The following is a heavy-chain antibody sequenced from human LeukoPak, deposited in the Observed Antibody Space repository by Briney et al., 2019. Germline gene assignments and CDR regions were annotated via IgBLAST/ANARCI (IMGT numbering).Heavy chain of an antibody. D-gene: IGHD6-6*01. CDR2: ISPSNGNT. CDR1: GYTFTSYG. CDR3: ARVDVAGRGYNWFDP. Sequence: ASVEVSCKASGYTFTSYGLIWVRQAPGQGLEWMGWISPSNGNTNYAQKLQGRVTMTTDTSTRTAYMELRSLTSDDTAIYYCARVDVAGRGYNWFDPWGQGTLVTVSS. V-gene: IGHV1-18*01. J-gene: IGHJ5*02.